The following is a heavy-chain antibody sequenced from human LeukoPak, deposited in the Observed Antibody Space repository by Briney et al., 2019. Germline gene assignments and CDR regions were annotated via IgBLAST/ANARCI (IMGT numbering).Heavy chain of an antibody. CDR2: IYHSGST. Sequence: SQTLSLTCAVSGGSISSGGYYWSWIRQPPGKGLEWIGYIYHSGSTYYNPSLKSRVTISVDRSKNQFSLKLSSVTAADTAVYYCASLYGSGSYYVDYWGQGTLVTVSS. CDR1: GGSISSGGYY. J-gene: IGHJ4*02. D-gene: IGHD3-10*01. V-gene: IGHV4-30-2*01. CDR3: ASLYGSGSYYVDY.